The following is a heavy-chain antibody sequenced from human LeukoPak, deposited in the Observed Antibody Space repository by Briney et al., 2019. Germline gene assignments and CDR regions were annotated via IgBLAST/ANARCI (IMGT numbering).Heavy chain of an antibody. CDR1: GGSISSSSYY. Sequence: PSETLSLTCTVSGGSISSSSYYWGWIRQPPGKGLEWIGSIYYSGSTYYNPSLKSRVTISVDTSENQFSLKLSSVTAADTAVYYCARWVKGYYYDSSGYPGFDYWGQGTLVTVSS. CDR2: IYYSGST. D-gene: IGHD3-22*01. J-gene: IGHJ4*02. CDR3: ARWVKGYYYDSSGYPGFDY. V-gene: IGHV4-39*01.